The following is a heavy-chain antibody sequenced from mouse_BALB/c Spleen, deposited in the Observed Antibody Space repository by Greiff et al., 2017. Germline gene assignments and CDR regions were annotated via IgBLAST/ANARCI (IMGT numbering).Heavy chain of an antibody. CDR2: ILPGSGST. Sequence: QVQLKQSGAELMKPGASVKISCKATGYTFSSYWIEWVKQRPGHGLEWIGEILPGSGSTNYNEKFKGKATFTADTSSNTAYMQLSSLTSEDSAVYYCARAYYGYDGFAYWGQGTLVTVSA. D-gene: IGHD2-9*01. J-gene: IGHJ3*01. CDR1: GYTFSSYW. CDR3: ARAYYGYDGFAY. V-gene: IGHV1-9*01.